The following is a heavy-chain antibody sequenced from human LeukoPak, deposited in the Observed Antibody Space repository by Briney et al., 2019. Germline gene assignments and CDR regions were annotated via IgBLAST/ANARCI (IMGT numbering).Heavy chain of an antibody. V-gene: IGHV1-24*01. D-gene: IGHD3-10*01. Sequence: ASVKVSCKVSGYTLTELSMHWVRQAPGKGLEWMGGFDPEDGETIYAQKFQGRVTMTEDTSTDTAYMELSSLRSEDTAVYYCATALAPGRITMVRHGTWGFDYWGQGTLVTVSS. CDR2: FDPEDGET. J-gene: IGHJ4*02. CDR3: ATALAPGRITMVRHGTWGFDY. CDR1: GYTLTELS.